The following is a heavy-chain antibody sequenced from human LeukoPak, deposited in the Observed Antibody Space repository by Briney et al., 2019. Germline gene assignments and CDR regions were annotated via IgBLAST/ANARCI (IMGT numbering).Heavy chain of an antibody. D-gene: IGHD2-21*01. V-gene: IGHV4-59*12. CDR1: GGSISSYY. Sequence: PSETLSLTCTVSGGSISSYYWSWIRQPPGKGLEWIGYIYYSGSTNYNPSLKSRVTISVDTSKNQFSLKLSSVTAADTAVYYCARDHRWAGVVAENYFDYWGQGTLVTVSS. CDR2: IYYSGST. CDR3: ARDHRWAGVVAENYFDY. J-gene: IGHJ4*02.